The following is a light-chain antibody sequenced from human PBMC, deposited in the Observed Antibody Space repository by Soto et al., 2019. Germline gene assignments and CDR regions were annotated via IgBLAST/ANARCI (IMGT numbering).Light chain of an antibody. Sequence: IQMTQSPSSVSASVGARAPITCRASQAIDSWLAWYQQKPGEAPKLLIFTGSLLHSGVPPRFSGSGSGTDFTLTISSPQPEDFATYYCQQTLSFPPTFGQGTKVDIK. V-gene: IGKV1-12*01. CDR3: QQTLSFPPT. CDR2: TGS. J-gene: IGKJ1*01. CDR1: QAIDSW.